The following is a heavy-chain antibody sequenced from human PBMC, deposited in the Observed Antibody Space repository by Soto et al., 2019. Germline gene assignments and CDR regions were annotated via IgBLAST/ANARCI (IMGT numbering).Heavy chain of an antibody. Sequence: QVQLVQSGAEVKKPGSSVKVSCKASGGTFSRYAIGWVRQAPGQGLEWMGTITPIFGTTNYAQKFQGRVTIIADETTSTAYMELSSLRSEDTAVYYCATPVAVDTLSAFDFWGQGTMVIVSS. V-gene: IGHV1-69*15. CDR3: ATPVAVDTLSAFDF. J-gene: IGHJ3*01. CDR1: GGTFSRYA. D-gene: IGHD5-18*01. CDR2: ITPIFGTT.